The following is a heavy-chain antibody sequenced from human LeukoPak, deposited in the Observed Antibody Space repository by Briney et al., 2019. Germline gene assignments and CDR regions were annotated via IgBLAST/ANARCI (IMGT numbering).Heavy chain of an antibody. D-gene: IGHD5-18*01. CDR2: IYYSRRT. J-gene: IGHJ5*02. CDR1: GGSISSGGYY. CDR3: ARARARWIQQSSWWFDP. V-gene: IGHV4-31*03. Sequence: SETLSLTCTVSGGSISSGGYYWSWIRQHPGKGLERIGYIYYSRRTYYNPSLKSRVTISVDTSKNQFSLKRSSVTAADTAVYYCARARARWIQQSSWWFDPWGQGTLVTVSS.